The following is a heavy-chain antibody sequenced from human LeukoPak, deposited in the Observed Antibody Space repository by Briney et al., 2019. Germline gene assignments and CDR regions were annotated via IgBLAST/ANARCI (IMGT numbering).Heavy chain of an antibody. CDR3: ARGGRSAFDV. J-gene: IGHJ3*01. Sequence: PSETLSLTCAVSGGSISSDHWWCWVRQPPGKSLEWIGEIFHIGVTNYKPSLKSRVSMSVDKSRHQFSLNLRSMTAADTAVYFCARGGRSAFDVWGPGTKVIVSS. CDR2: IFHIGVT. CDR1: GGSISSDHW. V-gene: IGHV4-4*02.